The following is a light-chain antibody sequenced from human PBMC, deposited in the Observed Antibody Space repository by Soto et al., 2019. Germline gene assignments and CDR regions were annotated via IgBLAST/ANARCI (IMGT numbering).Light chain of an antibody. Sequence: DIQMTQSPSSLSASVGDRVTVTCRANQGISNYVAWYQQKPGKVPELLIYATSTLQSGVPSRFSGSGSGTDFTLNISSLQPEDGATYYCQNYNIVPFTFGPGTKGDIK. CDR1: QGISNY. CDR2: ATS. J-gene: IGKJ3*01. CDR3: QNYNIVPFT. V-gene: IGKV1-27*01.